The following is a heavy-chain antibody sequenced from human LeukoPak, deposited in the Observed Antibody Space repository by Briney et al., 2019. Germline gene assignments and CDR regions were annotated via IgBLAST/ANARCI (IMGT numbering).Heavy chain of an antibody. V-gene: IGHV3-48*01. CDR2: ISSSSSII. Sequence: GGSLRLSCAASGFTFSNYGMSWVRQAPGKGLEWVSYISSSSSIIYYTDSVKGRFTISRDNAKNSLYLQMNSLRAEDTAVYYCAREYSSSWFDYWGQGTLVTVSS. CDR3: AREYSSSWFDY. D-gene: IGHD6-13*01. J-gene: IGHJ4*02. CDR1: GFTFSNYG.